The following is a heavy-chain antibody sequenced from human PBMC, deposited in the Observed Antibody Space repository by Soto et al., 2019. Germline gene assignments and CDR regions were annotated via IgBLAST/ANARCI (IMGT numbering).Heavy chain of an antibody. V-gene: IGHV1-69*17. Sequence: QVLLVQSGAEVKKPGSSVKVSCKVSGGSFSTYTLTWVRQAPGQGLEWMGGIIPMVGIINYAQKFQGRVTLTADRSTTTAYMELISLRSDDTAVYYCAILTPITGVYWGQGAQVTVSS. CDR1: GGSFSTYT. CDR3: AILTPITGVY. J-gene: IGHJ4*02. CDR2: IIPMVGII. D-gene: IGHD2-15*01.